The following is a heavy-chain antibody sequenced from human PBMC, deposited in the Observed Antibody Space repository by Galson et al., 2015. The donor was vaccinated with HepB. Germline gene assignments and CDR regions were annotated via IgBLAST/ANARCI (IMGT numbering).Heavy chain of an antibody. CDR3: ARGSPNIPYCGGDCHRTGDYYYYMDV. V-gene: IGHV3-21*01. D-gene: IGHD2-21*01. CDR1: GFTFSSYS. J-gene: IGHJ6*03. Sequence: SLRLSCAASGFTFSSYSMNWVRQAPGKGLEWVSSISSSSSYIYYADSVKGRFTISRDNAKNSLYLQVNSLRAEDTAVYYCARGSPNIPYCGGDCHRTGDYYYYMDVWGKGTTVTVSS. CDR2: ISSSSSYI.